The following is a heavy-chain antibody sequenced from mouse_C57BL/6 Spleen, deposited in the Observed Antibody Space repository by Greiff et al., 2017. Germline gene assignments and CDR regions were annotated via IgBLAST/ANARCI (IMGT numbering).Heavy chain of an antibody. CDR1: GYTFTDYE. CDR2: IDPETGGT. Sequence: QVQLKESGAELVRPGASVTLSCKASGYTFTDYEMHWVKQTPVHGLEWIGAIDPETGGTAYNQKFKGKAILTADKSSSPAYMGLRSLTSEDSAVYYCTHDVWGTGTTVTVSS. CDR3: THDV. V-gene: IGHV1-15*01. J-gene: IGHJ1*03.